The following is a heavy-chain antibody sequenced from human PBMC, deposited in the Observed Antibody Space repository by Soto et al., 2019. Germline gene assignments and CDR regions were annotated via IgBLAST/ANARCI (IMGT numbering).Heavy chain of an antibody. Sequence: QVQLVQSGAEVKKPGSSVKVSCKASGGTFSSYTISWVRQAPGQGLEWMGRIIPILGIANYAQKFQGRVTITADTSTSTAYMELSSLRSEDTAVYYCARTEDSSGWYVSYYGMDVWGQGTTVTVSS. D-gene: IGHD6-19*01. CDR3: ARTEDSSGWYVSYYGMDV. J-gene: IGHJ6*02. CDR1: GGTFSSYT. CDR2: IIPILGIA. V-gene: IGHV1-69*02.